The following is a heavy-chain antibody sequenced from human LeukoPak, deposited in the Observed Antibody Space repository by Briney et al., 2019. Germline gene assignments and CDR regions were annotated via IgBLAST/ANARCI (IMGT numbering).Heavy chain of an antibody. Sequence: GGSLRLSCAASGFTFSSYSMNWVRQAPGKGLEWVSYINTGSSTMYYADSVKGRFTISRDNSKNTVYLQMNSLRTEDTAVYYCLTEDTPTVFDYWGQGTLVTVSS. CDR1: GFTFSSYS. CDR3: LTEDTPTVFDY. CDR2: INTGSSTM. J-gene: IGHJ4*02. D-gene: IGHD5-18*01. V-gene: IGHV3-48*01.